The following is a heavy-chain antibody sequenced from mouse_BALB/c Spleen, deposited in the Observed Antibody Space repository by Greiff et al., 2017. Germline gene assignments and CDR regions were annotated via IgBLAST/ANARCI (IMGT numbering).Heavy chain of an antibody. D-gene: IGHD2-4*01. J-gene: IGHJ3*01. V-gene: IGHV3-6*02. Sequence: VQLQQSGPGLVKPSQSLSLTCSVTGYSITSGYYWNWIRQFPGNKLEWMGYISYDGSNNYNPSLKNRISITRDTSKNQFFLKLNSVTTEDTATYYCAREGIRDYDAWFAYWGQGTLVTVSA. CDR3: AREGIRDYDAWFAY. CDR1: GYSITSGYY. CDR2: ISYDGSN.